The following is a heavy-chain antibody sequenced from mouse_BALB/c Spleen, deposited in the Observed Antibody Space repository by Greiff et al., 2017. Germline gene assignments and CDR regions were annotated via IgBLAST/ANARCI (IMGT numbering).Heavy chain of an antibody. CDR3: ARSSGYFYYAMDY. V-gene: IGHV14-3*02. CDR1: GFNIKDTY. CDR2: IDPASGNT. D-gene: IGHD3-1*01. J-gene: IGHJ4*01. Sequence: EVQLQQSGAELVKPGASVKLSCTASGFNIKDTYMHWVKQRPEQGLEWIGRIDPASGNTKYDPKFQGKATITADTSSNTAYLQLSSLTSEDTAVYYCARSSGYFYYAMDYWGQGTSVTVSS.